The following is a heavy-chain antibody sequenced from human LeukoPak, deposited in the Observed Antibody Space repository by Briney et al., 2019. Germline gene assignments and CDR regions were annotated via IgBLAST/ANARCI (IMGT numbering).Heavy chain of an antibody. CDR3: ARAAIVVVPAAPTQYYFDY. CDR2: ISSSSSYI. J-gene: IGHJ4*02. V-gene: IGHV3-21*01. Sequence: GGSLRLSCAASGCTFSSYSMNWVRQAPGKGLEWVSSISSSSSYIYYADSVKGRFTISRDNAKNSLYLQMNSLRAEDSAVYYCARAAIVVVPAAPTQYYFDYWGQGTLVTVSS. D-gene: IGHD2-2*01. CDR1: GCTFSSYS.